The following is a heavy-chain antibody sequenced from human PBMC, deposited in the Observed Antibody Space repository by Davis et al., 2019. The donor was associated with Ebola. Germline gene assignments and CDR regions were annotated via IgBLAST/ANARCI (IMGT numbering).Heavy chain of an antibody. V-gene: IGHV6-1*01. CDR1: GDSVSGNSGA. J-gene: IGHJ6*02. Sequence: PSETLSLTCAISGDSVSGNSGAWNWIRQSPSRGLEWLGRTYYSSKWYKDYAVSVKSRITINPDTSKNQFSMQLSSVTPEDTAVYYCVRGWGRTGMGVWGQGTTVIVSS. CDR2: TYYSSKWYK. D-gene: IGHD1-26*01. CDR3: VRGWGRTGMGV.